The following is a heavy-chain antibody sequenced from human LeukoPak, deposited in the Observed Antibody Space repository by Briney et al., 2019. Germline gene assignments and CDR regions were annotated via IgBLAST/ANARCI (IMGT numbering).Heavy chain of an antibody. CDR1: GFTFSSYS. CDR3: AREGLEQSFDY. J-gene: IGHJ4*02. D-gene: IGHD1/OR15-1a*01. Sequence: GGSLRLSCAASGFTFSSYSMNWVRQAPGKGLEWVSYISSSSSTIYYADSVKGRFTISRDNAKNSLYLQMNSLRAEDTAVYYCAREGLEQSFDYWGQGTLVTVSS. V-gene: IGHV3-48*01. CDR2: ISSSSSTI.